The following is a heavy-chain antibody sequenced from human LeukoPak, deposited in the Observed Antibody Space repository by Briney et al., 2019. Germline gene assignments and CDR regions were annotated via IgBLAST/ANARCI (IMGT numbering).Heavy chain of an antibody. Sequence: SETLSLTCAVYGGSFSGYYWSWIRQPPGKGLEWIGEINHSGSTNYNPPLKSRVTISVDTSKNQFSLKLSSVTAADTAVYYCARAGSYDYWGQGTLVTVSS. CDR3: ARAGSYDY. J-gene: IGHJ4*02. CDR2: INHSGST. D-gene: IGHD1-26*01. V-gene: IGHV4-34*01. CDR1: GGSFSGYY.